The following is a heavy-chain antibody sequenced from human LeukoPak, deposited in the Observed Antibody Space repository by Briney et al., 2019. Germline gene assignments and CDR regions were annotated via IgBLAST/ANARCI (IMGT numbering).Heavy chain of an antibody. CDR1: DGSISTYY. CDR3: ARDNWNYGSSMDV. J-gene: IGHJ6*02. CDR2: IFYSGST. D-gene: IGHD1-7*01. V-gene: IGHV4-59*01. Sequence: SETLSLTCTVSDGSISTYYWTWIRQPPGKGLEWIGYIFYSGSTNYNPSLKSRVTISVDTSKNQFSLKLYSVTAADTAVYYCARDNWNYGSSMDVWGQGTTVTVSS.